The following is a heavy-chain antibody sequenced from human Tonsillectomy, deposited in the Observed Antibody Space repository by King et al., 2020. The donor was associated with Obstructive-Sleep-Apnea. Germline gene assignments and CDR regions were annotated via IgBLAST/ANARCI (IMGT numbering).Heavy chain of an antibody. Sequence: DVQLVESGGGLVQPGGSLRLSCAASGFNVSSNYMSWVRQAPGKGLEWVSVIYSGGSTYYAGSVKGRFTISRDNAKNTLYLQMNSLKAEDTAVYYCAREIVVAANNYWGQGTLVTVSS. V-gene: IGHV3-66*01. J-gene: IGHJ4*02. CDR3: AREIVVAANNY. CDR1: GFNVSSNY. D-gene: IGHD2-15*01. CDR2: IYSGGST.